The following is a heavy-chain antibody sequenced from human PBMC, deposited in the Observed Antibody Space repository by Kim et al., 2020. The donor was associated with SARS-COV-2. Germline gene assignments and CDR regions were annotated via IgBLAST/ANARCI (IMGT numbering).Heavy chain of an antibody. CDR3: AKASRWDYDFWSGYLRFDP. CDR1: GFTFSSYA. D-gene: IGHD3-3*01. V-gene: IGHV3-23*01. CDR2: ISGSGGST. J-gene: IGHJ5*02. Sequence: GGSLRLSCAASGFTFSSYAMSWVRQAPGKGLEWVSAISGSGGSTYYADSVKGRFTISRDNSKNTLYLQMNSLRAEDTAVYYCAKASRWDYDFWSGYLRFDPWGQGTLVTVSS.